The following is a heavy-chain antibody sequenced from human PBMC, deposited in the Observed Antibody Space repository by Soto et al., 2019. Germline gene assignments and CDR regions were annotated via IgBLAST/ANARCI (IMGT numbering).Heavy chain of an antibody. D-gene: IGHD5-12*01. CDR1: GGSISSYY. Sequence: SETLSLTCTVSGGSISSYYWSWIRQPPGKGLEWIGYIYYSGSTNYNPSLKSRVTISVDTSKNQFSLKLSSVTAADTAVYYCARKSDMATIKGGDTFDIWGQGTMVTVS. CDR2: IYYSGST. J-gene: IGHJ3*02. V-gene: IGHV4-59*01. CDR3: ARKSDMATIKGGDTFDI.